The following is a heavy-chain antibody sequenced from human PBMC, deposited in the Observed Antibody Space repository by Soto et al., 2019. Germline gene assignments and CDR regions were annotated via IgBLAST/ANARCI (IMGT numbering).Heavy chain of an antibody. Sequence: ASVKVSCKASGGTFSSYAISWVRQTPGQGLEWMGGIIPIFGTANYAQKFQGRVTITADESTSTAYMELSSLRSEDTAVYYCARGMVSSGWFLAYWGQGTLVTVSS. V-gene: IGHV1-69*13. CDR1: GGTFSSYA. D-gene: IGHD6-19*01. CDR3: ARGMVSSGWFLAY. CDR2: IIPIFGTA. J-gene: IGHJ4*02.